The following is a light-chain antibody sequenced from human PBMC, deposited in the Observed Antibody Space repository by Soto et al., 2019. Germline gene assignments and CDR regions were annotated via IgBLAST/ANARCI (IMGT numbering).Light chain of an antibody. Sequence: QSALTQPASVSGSPGQSITISCTGTSSDVGGYNYVSWYQQHPGKAPKLMIYEVSNRPSGVSNRFSGSKSGNTASLTVSGLQAEDEADYYCSSYAGSRNVFGTGTKLTVL. CDR3: SSYAGSRNV. J-gene: IGLJ1*01. V-gene: IGLV2-14*01. CDR2: EVS. CDR1: SSDVGGYNY.